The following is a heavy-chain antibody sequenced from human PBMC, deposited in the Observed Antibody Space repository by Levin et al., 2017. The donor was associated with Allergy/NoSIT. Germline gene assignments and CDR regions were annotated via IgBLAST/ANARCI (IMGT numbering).Heavy chain of an antibody. CDR2: INPNSGGT. D-gene: IGHD6-6*01. V-gene: IGHV1-2*02. Sequence: GGSLRLSCKASGYTFTGYYMHWVRQAPGQGLEWMGWINPNSGGTNYAQKFQGRVTMTRDTSISTAYMELSRLRSDDTAVYYCASAVEYSSASDTSRFDPWGQGTLVTVSS. J-gene: IGHJ5*02. CDR1: GYTFTGYY. CDR3: ASAVEYSSASDTSRFDP.